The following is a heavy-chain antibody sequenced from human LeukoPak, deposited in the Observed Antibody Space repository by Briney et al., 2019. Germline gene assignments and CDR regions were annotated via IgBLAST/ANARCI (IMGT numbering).Heavy chain of an antibody. J-gene: IGHJ6*02. CDR3: ARLFSRGWEYHFGLDV. CDR1: GGAISTDASY. V-gene: IGHV4-39*01. CDR2: IYYSGST. D-gene: IGHD6-19*01. Sequence: PSETLSLTCTVSGGAISTDASYWAWIRQPPGKGLEWIGSIYYSGSTYYSSSLKSRVTLSVDTSKNQFSLKMSSVTAADTAVFYCARLFSRGWEYHFGLDVWGQGTTVTVS.